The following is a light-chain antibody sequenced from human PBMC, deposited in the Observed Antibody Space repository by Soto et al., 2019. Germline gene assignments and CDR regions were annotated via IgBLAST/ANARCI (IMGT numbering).Light chain of an antibody. CDR3: QQRSNWPWT. Sequence: EIVLTQSPATLSLSPGERATLSCRASQSVDSYLAWYQQKPGQAPRLLIYDASNRATGIPARFSGSESGTDFTLTISSLEPEDFALYYCQQRSNWPWTFGQGTKVDSK. CDR1: QSVDSY. CDR2: DAS. V-gene: IGKV3-11*01. J-gene: IGKJ1*01.